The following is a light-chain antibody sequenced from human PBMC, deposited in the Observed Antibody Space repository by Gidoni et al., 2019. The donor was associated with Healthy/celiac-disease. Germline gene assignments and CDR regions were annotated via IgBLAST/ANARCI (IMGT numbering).Light chain of an antibody. V-gene: IGKV3-11*01. Sequence: IVLTQSPATLSLSPAERATLSCRASQRVSSYLAWYQQKPGQAPRLLIYDASNRATGIPARFSGSGSGTDFTLTISSLEPEDFAVYYCQQRSNWITFGQGTRLEIK. CDR1: QRVSSY. CDR2: DAS. CDR3: QQRSNWIT. J-gene: IGKJ5*01.